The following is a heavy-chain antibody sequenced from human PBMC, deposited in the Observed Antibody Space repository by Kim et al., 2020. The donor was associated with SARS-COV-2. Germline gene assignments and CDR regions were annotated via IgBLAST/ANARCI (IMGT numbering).Heavy chain of an antibody. CDR1: VFTLSNAW. D-gene: IGHD3-10*01. V-gene: IGHV3-15*01. J-gene: IGHJ6*04. CDR3: TPHPYYYFSGRSDGMDG. CDR2: IKSKTGGGTT. Sequence: GGSLRLSCGASVFTLSNAWMTWVRQAPGKGLEWVGRIKSKTGGGTTDYAAPVKGRFTISRDDSKNSLYLQMNSLKTEDTAVYYCTPHPYYYFSGRSDGMDGWGKGTTVSVT.